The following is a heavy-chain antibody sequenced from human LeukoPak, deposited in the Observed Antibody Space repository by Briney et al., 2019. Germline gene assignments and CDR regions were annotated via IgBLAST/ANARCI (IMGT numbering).Heavy chain of an antibody. V-gene: IGHV3-48*04. CDR3: AAYHLETMIVVVPYPTHYGMDV. J-gene: IGHJ6*02. D-gene: IGHD3-22*01. Sequence: GGSLRLSCAASGFTFSSYSMNWVRQAPGKGLEWVSYISSSSSTMYYADSVKGRFTISRDNAKNSLYLQMNSLRAEDTAVYYCAAYHLETMIVVVPYPTHYGMDVWGQGTTVTVSS. CDR2: ISSSSSTM. CDR1: GFTFSSYS.